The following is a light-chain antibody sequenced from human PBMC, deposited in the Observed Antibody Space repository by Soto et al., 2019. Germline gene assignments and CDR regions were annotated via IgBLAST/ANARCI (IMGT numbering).Light chain of an antibody. CDR3: SSYGKV. J-gene: IGLJ1*01. V-gene: IGLV2-14*01. CDR1: STDVGGYNY. Sequence: QSALTQPASVSGSAGQSITISCTGTSTDVGGYNYVSWYQQHPGKVPKLIIYEVSNRPSGVTSRFSGSKSGNTASLTISGLQAEDEADYHCSSYGKVFGTGTKLTVL. CDR2: EVS.